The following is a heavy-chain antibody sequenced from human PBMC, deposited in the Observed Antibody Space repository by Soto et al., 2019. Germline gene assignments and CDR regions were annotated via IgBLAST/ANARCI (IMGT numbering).Heavy chain of an antibody. D-gene: IGHD3-10*01. CDR3: ARGKTNYFFDL. CDR1: GGSISRGDFS. V-gene: IGHV4-30-2*01. J-gene: IGHJ4*02. CDR2: IYRSGST. Sequence: LSLTCVVSGGSISRGDFSWTWIRQPPGKGLEWVGYIYRSGSTYYNPSLKSPVSISLDKSKNQFSLNLTSVTAADTAVYYCARGKTNYFFDLWGQGHLVTVSS.